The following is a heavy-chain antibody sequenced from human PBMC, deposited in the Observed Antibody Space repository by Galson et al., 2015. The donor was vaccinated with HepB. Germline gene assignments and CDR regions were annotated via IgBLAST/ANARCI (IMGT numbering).Heavy chain of an antibody. CDR1: DFTFSNAW. Sequence: SLRLSCAASDFTFSNAWMNWVRQTPGKGLEWVARIKAKVDGGAIEYAAPVKGRCTISRDDSKNTLYLQVDSLTTEDTGVYYCTTEGGDYYYYYYMDLWGKGTTVTVSS. J-gene: IGHJ6*03. V-gene: IGHV3-15*07. CDR2: IKAKVDGGAI. CDR3: TTEGGDYYYYYYMDL. D-gene: IGHD3-16*01.